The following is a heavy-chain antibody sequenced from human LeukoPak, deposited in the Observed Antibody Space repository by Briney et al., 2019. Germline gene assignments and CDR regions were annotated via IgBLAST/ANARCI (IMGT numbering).Heavy chain of an antibody. Sequence: GASVKVSCKASGGTFSSYAISWVRQAPGQGLEWMGWIIAYNGNTNYAQKLQGRVTMTTDTSTSTAYMELRSLRSDDTAVYYCARDHVSTQWLDDAFDIWGQGTMVTVSS. J-gene: IGHJ3*02. V-gene: IGHV1-18*01. CDR1: GGTFSSYA. CDR3: ARDHVSTQWLDDAFDI. D-gene: IGHD6-19*01. CDR2: IIAYNGNT.